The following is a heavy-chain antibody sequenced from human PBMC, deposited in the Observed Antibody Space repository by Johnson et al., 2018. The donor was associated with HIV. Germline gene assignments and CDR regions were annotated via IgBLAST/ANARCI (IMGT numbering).Heavy chain of an antibody. Sequence: QMQLVESGGGVVQPGRSLRLSCAASGFTFSSYGMHWVRQAPAKGLEWVAVISYDGSDKYYADSVKGLFTISRDTAKNTLYLQINNLRPEDTALYYCARRLWFRNLYDAFDIWGQGTMVTVSS. CDR3: ARRLWFRNLYDAFDI. V-gene: IGHV3-30*14. J-gene: IGHJ3*02. CDR1: GFTFSSYG. CDR2: ISYDGSDK. D-gene: IGHD3-10*01.